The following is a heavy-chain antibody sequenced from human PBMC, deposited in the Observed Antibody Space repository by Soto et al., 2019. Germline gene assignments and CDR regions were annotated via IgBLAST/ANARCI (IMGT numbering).Heavy chain of an antibody. D-gene: IGHD6-19*01. CDR2: INAGNGNT. Sequence: ASVKVSCKASGYTFTSYAMHWVRQAPGQRLEWMGWINAGNGNTKYSQKFQGRVTITRDTSASTAYMELSSLRSEDTAVYYCARVGGWYGDYYYGMDVWGQGTTVTVSS. J-gene: IGHJ6*02. CDR3: ARVGGWYGDYYYGMDV. CDR1: GYTFTSYA. V-gene: IGHV1-3*01.